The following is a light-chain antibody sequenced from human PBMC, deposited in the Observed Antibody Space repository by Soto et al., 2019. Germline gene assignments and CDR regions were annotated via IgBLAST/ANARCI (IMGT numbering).Light chain of an antibody. CDR3: QQYGSLPRT. CDR2: GAS. CDR1: QSVTSNY. Sequence: EIVLTQSPGTLSLSPGERATLSCRASQSVTSNYLAWYQQRLGQAPRLLISGASSRATGIPDRFSGSGSGTDFTLTISRLEPEDFAVYYCQQYGSLPRTFGQGTKVEVK. V-gene: IGKV3-20*01. J-gene: IGKJ1*01.